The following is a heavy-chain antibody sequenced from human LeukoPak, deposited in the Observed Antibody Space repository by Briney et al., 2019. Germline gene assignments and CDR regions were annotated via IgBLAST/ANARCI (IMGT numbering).Heavy chain of an antibody. CDR1: GTSISGSNYY. CDR3: ARSGGYGSGISY. CDR2: IYFSGST. D-gene: IGHD3-10*01. Sequence: RSSETLSLTRTVSGTSISGSNYYWAWIRQPAGKELEWIGRIYFSGSTNYNPSLKSRVSLSVHTSRNQFSLKLNSVTAADTAVYYCARSGGYGSGISYWGQGTLVTVSS. V-gene: IGHV4-61*02. J-gene: IGHJ4*02.